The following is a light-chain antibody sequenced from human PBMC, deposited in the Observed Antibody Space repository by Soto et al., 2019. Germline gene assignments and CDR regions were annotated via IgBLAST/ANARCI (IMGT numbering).Light chain of an antibody. J-gene: IGKJ2*03. CDR1: QSISSY. CDR3: QQSYSTPCG. Sequence: DIQMTQSPSSLSASVGDRVTITCRASQSISSYLNWYQQKPGKAPKLLIYAASSLQSGVPSRLSGSGSGTDFNLTISSLQPEDFVTYYCQQSYSTPCGFGQGTKLEIK. V-gene: IGKV1-39*01. CDR2: AAS.